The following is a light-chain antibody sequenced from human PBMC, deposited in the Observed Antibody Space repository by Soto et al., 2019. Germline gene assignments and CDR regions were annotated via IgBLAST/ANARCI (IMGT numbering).Light chain of an antibody. CDR1: SGSIANNY. J-gene: IGLJ2*01. V-gene: IGLV6-57*04. CDR3: QSYDSDFVV. CDR2: ENN. Sequence: NFMLTQPPSVSESPGKTLSISCTRSSGSIANNYVQWYQQRPGSAPTTVTYENNQRLSGVPDRFSGSTDGSSNSASLTISGLQTEDEADYYCQSYDSDFVVFGGGTKLTVL.